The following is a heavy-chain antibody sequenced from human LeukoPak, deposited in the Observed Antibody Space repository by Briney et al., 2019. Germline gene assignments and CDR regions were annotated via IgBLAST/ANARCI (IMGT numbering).Heavy chain of an antibody. CDR2: IIPIFGTA. CDR1: GCTFTSYA. CDR3: ARSSIAARTYYYYGMDV. D-gene: IGHD6-6*01. Sequence: SVKVSCKASGCTFTSYAISWVRQAPGQGLEWMGGIIPIFGTANYAQKFQGRVTITADESTSTAYMELSSLRSEDTAVYYCARSSIAARTYYYYGMDVWGQGTTVTVSS. J-gene: IGHJ6*02. V-gene: IGHV1-69*13.